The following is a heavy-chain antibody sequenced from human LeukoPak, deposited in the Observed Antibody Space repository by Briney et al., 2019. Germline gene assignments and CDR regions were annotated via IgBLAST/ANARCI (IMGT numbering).Heavy chain of an antibody. CDR3: ARRVRKDGYYYYMDV. V-gene: IGHV4-59*08. CDR2: IYYSGST. Sequence: SETLSLTCTVSGGSISSYYWSWLRQPPGKGLEWIGYIYYSGSTNYNPSLKSRVTISVDTSKNQFSLKLSSVTAADTAVYYCARRVRKDGYYYYMDVWGKGTTVTVSS. D-gene: IGHD1-14*01. J-gene: IGHJ6*03. CDR1: GGSISSYY.